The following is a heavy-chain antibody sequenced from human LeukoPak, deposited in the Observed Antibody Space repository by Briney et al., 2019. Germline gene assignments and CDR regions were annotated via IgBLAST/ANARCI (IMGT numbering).Heavy chain of an antibody. CDR3: ASQSFTMVRGVITKYYYYMDV. J-gene: IGHJ6*03. CDR2: IYTSGST. CDR1: GGSISSGSYY. V-gene: IGHV4-61*02. D-gene: IGHD3-10*01. Sequence: SETLSLTCTVSGGSISSGSYYWSWIRQPAGKGLEWIGRIYTSGSTNYNPSLKSRVTISVDTSKNQFSLKLSSVTAADTAVYYCASQSFTMVRGVITKYYYYMDVWGKGTTVTISS.